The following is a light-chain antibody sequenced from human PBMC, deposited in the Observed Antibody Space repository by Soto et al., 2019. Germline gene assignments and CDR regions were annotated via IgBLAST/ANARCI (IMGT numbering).Light chain of an antibody. J-gene: IGKJ2*01. Sequence: EIVMTQSPATLSVSPGEGATLSCGASESVSSNLAWYQQKPGQAPRLLIYGASTRATGVPARFSGSGSGTEFTLTISRLQSEDFAVYYCHQYNNWPYTFGQGTRVEIK. CDR1: ESVSSN. V-gene: IGKV3-15*01. CDR3: HQYNNWPYT. CDR2: GAS.